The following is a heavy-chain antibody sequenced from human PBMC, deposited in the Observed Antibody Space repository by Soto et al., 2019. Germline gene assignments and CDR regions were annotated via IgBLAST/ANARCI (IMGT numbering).Heavy chain of an antibody. D-gene: IGHD3-10*01. CDR1: GASVSSGAYY. Sequence: SETLSLTCTVSGASVSSGAYYWSWIRQHPGKGLEWIGYIYYSGNTYYNPSLKSRITIAADTSKNQFSLKLSSVTAADTAVYYCARDITMVWGGIDYWGQGILVTVSS. V-gene: IGHV4-31*03. J-gene: IGHJ4*02. CDR3: ARDITMVWGGIDY. CDR2: IYYSGNT.